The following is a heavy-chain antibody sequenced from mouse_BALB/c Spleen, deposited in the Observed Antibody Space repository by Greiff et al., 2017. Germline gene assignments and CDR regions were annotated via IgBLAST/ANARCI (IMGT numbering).Heavy chain of an antibody. J-gene: IGHJ3*01. CDR3: TRSGDGYSWFAY. CDR2: IYPGNSDT. Sequence: EVHLVESGTVLARPGASVKMSCKASGYSFTSYWMHWVKQRPGQGLEWIGAIYPGNSDTSYNQKFKGKAKLTAVTSASTAYMELSSLTNEDSAVYYCTRSGDGYSWFAYWGQGTLVTVSA. D-gene: IGHD2-3*01. CDR1: GYSFTSYW. V-gene: IGHV1-5*01.